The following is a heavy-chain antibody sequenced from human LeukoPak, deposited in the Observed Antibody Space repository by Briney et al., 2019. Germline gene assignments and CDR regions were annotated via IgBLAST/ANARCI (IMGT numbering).Heavy chain of an antibody. D-gene: IGHD3-9*01. V-gene: IGHV3-11*03. CDR3: ARRPEETGYYAG. CDR2: ISSSSSYT. J-gene: IGHJ4*02. Sequence: GGSLRLSCAASGFTFSDYYMSWVRQAPGKGLEWVSYISSSSSYTNYADSVKGRFTISRDNAKNSLYLQMNSLRAEDTAVDYCARRPEETGYYAGWGQGTLVTVSS. CDR1: GFTFSDYY.